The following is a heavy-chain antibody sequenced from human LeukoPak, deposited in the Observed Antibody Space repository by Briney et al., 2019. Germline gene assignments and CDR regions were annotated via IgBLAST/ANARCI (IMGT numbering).Heavy chain of an antibody. J-gene: IGHJ4*02. CDR2: IIPIFGTA. CDR1: GGTFSSYG. Sequence: SVKVPCKASGGTFSSYGISWVRQAPGQGLEWMGRIIPIFGTANYAQRFQGRVTLTADKSTSTAYMELNSLRSEDTALYYCARDRVNPMTEVTKPFDYWGQGTLVTVSS. D-gene: IGHD4-17*01. V-gene: IGHV1-69*06. CDR3: ARDRVNPMTEVTKPFDY.